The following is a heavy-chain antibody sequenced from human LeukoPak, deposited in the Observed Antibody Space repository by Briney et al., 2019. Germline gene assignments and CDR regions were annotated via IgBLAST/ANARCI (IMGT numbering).Heavy chain of an antibody. J-gene: IGHJ5*02. D-gene: IGHD5-12*01. CDR2: INPSGGNT. CDR1: GYSFTSYY. V-gene: IGHV1-46*01. CDR3: ARDRQYSGYSGDWFAP. Sequence: SVTVSCKASGYSFTSYYMHWVRQPPAQGGEGMGIINPSGGNTSYPHKFQDRVTMTRDTSQSTVYMELSSLRSEDTAVYYCARDRQYSGYSGDWFAPWAREPWSPSPQ.